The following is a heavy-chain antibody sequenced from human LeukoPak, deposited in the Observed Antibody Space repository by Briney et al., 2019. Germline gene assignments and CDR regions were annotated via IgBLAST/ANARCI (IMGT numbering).Heavy chain of an antibody. Sequence: PSGTPSPTPGVSGGSPHPRHYYRGWVRPPPREGGGGIGSIYYSGITYYNPSLKSRVTISVDTSKNEFSLKLSSVSAADTAVYYCARHSGSYYRYFDYWGQGTLVTVSS. CDR3: ARHSGSYYRYFDY. V-gene: IGHV4-39*01. J-gene: IGHJ4*02. D-gene: IGHD1-26*01. CDR2: IYYSGIT. CDR1: GGSPHPRHYY.